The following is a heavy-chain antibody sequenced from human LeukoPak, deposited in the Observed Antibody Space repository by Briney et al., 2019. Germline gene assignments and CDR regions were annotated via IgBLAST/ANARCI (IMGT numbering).Heavy chain of an antibody. J-gene: IGHJ5*02. CDR3: ARDSRSGWGNWFDP. V-gene: IGHV4-34*01. CDR1: GGSFSGYY. CDR2: INHSGST. D-gene: IGHD6-19*01. Sequence: SETLSLTCAVYGGSFSGYYWSWIRQPPGKGLEWIGEINHSGSTNYNPSLKSRVTISVDTSKDQSSLKLSSVTAADTAVYYCARDSRSGWGNWFDPWGQGTLVTVSS.